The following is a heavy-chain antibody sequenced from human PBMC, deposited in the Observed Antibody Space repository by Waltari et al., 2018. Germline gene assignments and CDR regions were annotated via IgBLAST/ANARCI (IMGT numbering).Heavy chain of an antibody. CDR1: GGSISSSSYY. J-gene: IGHJ4*02. D-gene: IGHD5-18*01. CDR2: IYYSGST. CDR3: ARHGGLPILLWFMGGLFDY. Sequence: QLQLQESGPGLVKPSETLSLTCTVSGGSISSSSYYWGWIRQPPGKGLEWIGSIYYSGSTYYNPSLKSRVTISVDTSKNQFSLKLSSVTAADTAVYYCARHGGLPILLWFMGGLFDYWGQGTLVTVSS. V-gene: IGHV4-39*01.